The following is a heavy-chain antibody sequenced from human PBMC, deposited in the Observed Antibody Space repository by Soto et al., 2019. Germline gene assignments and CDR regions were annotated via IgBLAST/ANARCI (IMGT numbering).Heavy chain of an antibody. D-gene: IGHD3-16*01. CDR1: GFSFRNYG. CDR2: ISYDGGSK. Sequence: EQVVESGGGVVQPGRSLRLSCAASGFSFRNYGMHWVRQVPGKGLEWVAVISYDGGSKYYADSVKGRFTISRDNSENTLDLQMSSLRGDDTAVYYCGKDWHWGTRYYGMNVWGQGATVTVSS. V-gene: IGHV3-30*18. J-gene: IGHJ6*02. CDR3: GKDWHWGTRYYGMNV.